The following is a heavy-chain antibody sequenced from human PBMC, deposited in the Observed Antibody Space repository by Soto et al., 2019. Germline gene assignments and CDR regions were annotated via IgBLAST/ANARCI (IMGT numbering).Heavy chain of an antibody. Sequence: QVQLVQSGAEVKKPGASVKVSCKASGYSFSSYDINWVRQATGQGLEWLGWMNPNSGNTGYAQKFQGRVTMTRDTAMNTAYMELSRLRSEDTAVYYCARVGIGCTWYEWFEPWGQGTPVSVSS. CDR2: MNPNSGNT. J-gene: IGHJ5*02. D-gene: IGHD6-13*01. CDR3: ARVGIGCTWYEWFEP. CDR1: GYSFSSYD. V-gene: IGHV1-8*01.